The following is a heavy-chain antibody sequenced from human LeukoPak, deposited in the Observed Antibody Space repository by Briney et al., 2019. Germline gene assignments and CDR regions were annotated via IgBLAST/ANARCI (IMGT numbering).Heavy chain of an antibody. CDR1: GFTFISSA. J-gene: IGHJ4*02. CDR3: AADPSYSSGYRYYFDY. CDR2: IVVGSGNT. D-gene: IGHD3-22*01. V-gene: IGHV1-58*01. Sequence: ASVKVSCKTSGFTFISSAVQWVRQARGQRLEWIGWIVVGSGNTNYAQKFQERVTITKDMSTSTAYMELSSLRSEDTAVYYCAADPSYSSGYRYYFDYWGQGTLVTVSS.